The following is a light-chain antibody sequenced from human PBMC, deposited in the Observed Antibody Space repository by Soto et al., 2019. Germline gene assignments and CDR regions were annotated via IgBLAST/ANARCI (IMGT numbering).Light chain of an antibody. CDR1: SSDVGAYTY. J-gene: IGLJ1*01. V-gene: IGLV2-14*01. CDR3: TSYTSNSTPYV. Sequence: SVLTQPASVNGFPGQSITISCTGTSSDVGAYTYVSWYQQHPGKAPKLMIYDVSNRPSGVSNRFSGSKSGNTAFLIISGLQAEDEADYYCTSYTSNSTPYVFGGGTKVTVL. CDR2: DVS.